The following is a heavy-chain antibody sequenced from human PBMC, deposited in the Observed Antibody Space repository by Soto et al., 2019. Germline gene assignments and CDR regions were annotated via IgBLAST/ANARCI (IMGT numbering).Heavy chain of an antibody. Sequence: QVQLQESGPGLVPPSETLSLTCTVSSGSVSTDNYYWTWIRKPPGKGLEWIGYIYYSGSTNYNPSLKSRLTMSVDTSKNQFSLRLSCVTAADPAVYYCARDRYCGGDCYYEHYYGMDVWGQGTAVTVSS. CDR1: SGSVSTDNYY. CDR3: ARDRYCGGDCYYEHYYGMDV. J-gene: IGHJ6*02. CDR2: IYYSGST. D-gene: IGHD2-21*02. V-gene: IGHV4-61*01.